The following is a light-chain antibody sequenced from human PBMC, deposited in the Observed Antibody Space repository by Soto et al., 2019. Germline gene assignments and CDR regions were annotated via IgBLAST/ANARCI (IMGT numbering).Light chain of an antibody. CDR2: KAS. Sequence: DSQMTQYPSTLSASVGDRVTITCRASQSISSWLAWYQQKPGKAPKLLISKASTLQSGVPPRFSGSGYGTEFTLTISSLQPDDSATYYGQQYERYPMTFGGGAKVEIK. V-gene: IGKV1-5*03. J-gene: IGKJ4*01. CDR3: QQYERYPMT. CDR1: QSISSW.